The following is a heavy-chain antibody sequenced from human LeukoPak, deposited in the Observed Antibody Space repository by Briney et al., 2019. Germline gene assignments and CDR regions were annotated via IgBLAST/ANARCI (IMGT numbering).Heavy chain of an antibody. Sequence: GGSLRLSCAASGFTFSSYAMSWVRQAPGKGLEWVSAISGSGGSTYYADSVKGRFTISRDNSKNTLYLQMNSLRAEDTAVYYCAKDLYESLWFGETYFDYWGKGTLVTVSS. V-gene: IGHV3-23*01. CDR1: GFTFSSYA. J-gene: IGHJ4*02. CDR3: AKDLYESLWFGETYFDY. CDR2: ISGSGGST. D-gene: IGHD3-10*01.